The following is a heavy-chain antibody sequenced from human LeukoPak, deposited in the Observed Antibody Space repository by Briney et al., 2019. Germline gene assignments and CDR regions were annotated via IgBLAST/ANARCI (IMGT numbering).Heavy chain of an antibody. CDR2: INHSGST. V-gene: IGHV4-34*01. D-gene: IGHD6-13*01. CDR1: GGSFSGYY. CDR3: ARGWEAAKGAFDI. Sequence: SETLSLTCAVYGGSFSGYYWSWIRQPPGKGLEWIGEINHSGSTNYNPSLKSRVTISVDTSKNQFSLKLSSVTAADTAVYYCARGWEAAKGAFDIWGQGTMVTVSS. J-gene: IGHJ3*02.